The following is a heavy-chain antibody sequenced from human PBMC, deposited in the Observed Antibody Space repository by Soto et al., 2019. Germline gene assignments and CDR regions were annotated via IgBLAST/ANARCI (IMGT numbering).Heavy chain of an antibody. J-gene: IGHJ4*02. D-gene: IGHD6-19*01. V-gene: IGHV4-59*01. CDR1: GGYISSYY. CDR3: ARGDSSGWYYFDY. Sequence: SLPQSHTSSVLGGYISSYYWSWIRKPPGKGLEWIGYIYYSGSTNYNPSLKSRVTISVDTSKNQFSLKLSSVTAADTAVYYCARGDSSGWYYFDYWGQGTLVTVSS. CDR2: IYYSGST.